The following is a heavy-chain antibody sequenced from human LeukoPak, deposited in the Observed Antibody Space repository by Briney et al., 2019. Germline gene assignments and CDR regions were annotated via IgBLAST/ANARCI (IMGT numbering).Heavy chain of an antibody. Sequence: GGTLRLSCAASGFTFSSYWMHWVRQAPGKGLVWISRIHSDGIGTSYADSVKGRFTISRDNAKNTLFLQMNSLRAEDTAVYYCARGPLYCSGGTCNAMDVWGQGTTVTVSS. V-gene: IGHV3-74*01. CDR2: IHSDGIGT. J-gene: IGHJ6*02. D-gene: IGHD2-15*01. CDR1: GFTFSSYW. CDR3: ARGPLYCSGGTCNAMDV.